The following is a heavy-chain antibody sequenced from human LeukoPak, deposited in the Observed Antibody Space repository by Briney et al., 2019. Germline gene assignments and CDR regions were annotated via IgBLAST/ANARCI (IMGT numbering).Heavy chain of an antibody. V-gene: IGHV4-38-2*02. CDR3: ARDLIIDLGLHGL. D-gene: IGHD4-11*01. Sequence: PSETLSLTCTVSGYSINSCYYWGWIRQPPGKGLEGIGSIYHSGSTYYNPSLKSRVTISVDTSKNQFSLKLSPVTAADTAVYYCARDLIIDLGLHGLWGQGTLVTVSS. CDR2: IYHSGST. J-gene: IGHJ4*02. CDR1: GYSINSCYY.